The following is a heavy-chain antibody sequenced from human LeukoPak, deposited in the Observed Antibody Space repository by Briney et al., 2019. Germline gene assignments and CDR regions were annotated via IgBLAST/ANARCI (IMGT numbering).Heavy chain of an antibody. D-gene: IGHD3-10*01. V-gene: IGHV4-59*01. CDR2: IYYSGST. CDR3: ASITMVRGVIVPY. CDR1: GGSITSYY. J-gene: IGHJ4*02. Sequence: SETLSLTCTVSGGSITSYYWSWIRQPPGKGLEWIGYIYYSGSTNYNPSLKSRVTISVDTSKNQFSLKLSSVTAADTAVYYCASITMVRGVIVPYWGQGTLVTVSS.